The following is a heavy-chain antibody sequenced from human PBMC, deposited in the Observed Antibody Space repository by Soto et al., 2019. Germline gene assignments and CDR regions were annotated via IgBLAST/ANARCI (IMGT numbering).Heavy chain of an antibody. CDR3: ARGQDDPGGGNSEANGD. CDR1: GYTFTSYD. Sequence: QVQLVQSGAEVKKPGASVKVSCKASGYTFTSYDINWVRQATGQGLEWMGWMNPNSGNTGHAQKFQGRVTMTRTTSISTGYMELEGLRFEDTAVYYGARGQDDPGGGNSEANGDWGQGTLVTVSS. V-gene: IGHV1-8*01. J-gene: IGHJ4*02. D-gene: IGHD2-21*02. CDR2: MNPNSGNT.